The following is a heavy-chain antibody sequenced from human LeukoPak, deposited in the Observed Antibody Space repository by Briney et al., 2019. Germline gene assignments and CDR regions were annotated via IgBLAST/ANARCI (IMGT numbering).Heavy chain of an antibody. CDR1: GFTFSSYA. CDR2: ISYDGSNK. CDR3: ARARLGTHFDY. D-gene: IGHD7-27*01. Sequence: GGSLRLSCAASGFTFSSYAMHWVRQAPGKGLEWVAVISYDGSNKYYADSVKGRFTISRDNSKNTLYLQMNSLRAEDTAVYYCARARLGTHFDYWGQGTLVTVSS. V-gene: IGHV3-30-3*01. J-gene: IGHJ4*02.